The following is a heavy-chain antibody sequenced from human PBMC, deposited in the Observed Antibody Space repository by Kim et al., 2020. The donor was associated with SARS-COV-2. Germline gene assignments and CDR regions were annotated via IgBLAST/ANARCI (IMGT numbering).Heavy chain of an antibody. CDR3: AKDPPYSSSWYPFNPEWGYGMDV. CDR2: ISGDGGST. D-gene: IGHD6-13*01. CDR1: GFTFDDYA. J-gene: IGHJ6*02. V-gene: IGHV3-43*02. Sequence: GGSLRLSCAASGFTFDDYAMHWVRQAPGKGLEWVSLISGDGGSTYYADSVKGRFTISRDNSKNSLYLQMNSLRTEDTALYYCAKDPPYSSSWYPFNPEWGYGMDVWGQGTTVTVSS.